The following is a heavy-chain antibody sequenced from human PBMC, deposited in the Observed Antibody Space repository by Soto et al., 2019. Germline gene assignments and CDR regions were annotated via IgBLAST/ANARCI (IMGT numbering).Heavy chain of an antibody. CDR2: INPSGGST. CDR1: GYIFTDYY. V-gene: IGHV1-46*01. J-gene: IGHJ4*02. D-gene: IGHD3-22*01. CDR3: ARARDFYDSGTYSPFHFDC. Sequence: WASVKVSCKAFGYIFTDYYLHWVRQAPGQGLEWMGIINPSGGSTTYAQRFQGRVTVTRDTSTSTVYMELSSLRSEDTAVYYCARARDFYDSGTYSPFHFDCWGQGALVTVSS.